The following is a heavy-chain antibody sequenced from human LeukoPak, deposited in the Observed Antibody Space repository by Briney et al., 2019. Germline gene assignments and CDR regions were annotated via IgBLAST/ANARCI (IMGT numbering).Heavy chain of an antibody. D-gene: IGHD2/OR15-2a*01. CDR3: ARSTPYYSPSDAADGMDV. CDR1: GGSISSYY. Sequence: SETLSLTCTVSGGSISSYYWSWIRQPPGKGLEWIGRIYTSGSTNYNPSLKSRVTMSVDTSKNQFSLKLSSVTAADTAVYYCARSTPYYSPSDAADGMDVWGQGTTVTVSS. V-gene: IGHV4-4*07. J-gene: IGHJ6*02. CDR2: IYTSGST.